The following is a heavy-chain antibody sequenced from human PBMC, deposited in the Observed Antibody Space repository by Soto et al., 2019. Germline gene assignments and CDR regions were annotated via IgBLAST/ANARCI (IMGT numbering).Heavy chain of an antibody. V-gene: IGHV3-53*01. J-gene: IGHJ6*02. CDR3: ARDYYYGSGIYGMDD. CDR1: GFSVSSNY. Sequence: EVQLVESGGGLIQPGGSLRLSCAASGFSVSSNYMRWVRQAPGKGLEWVSVIYRGGSTYYADSVKGRFTISRDNSKNTLYLQIHSLRAEDTAMYYCARDYYYGSGIYGMDDWGQGTTVTVSS. D-gene: IGHD3-10*01. CDR2: IYRGGST.